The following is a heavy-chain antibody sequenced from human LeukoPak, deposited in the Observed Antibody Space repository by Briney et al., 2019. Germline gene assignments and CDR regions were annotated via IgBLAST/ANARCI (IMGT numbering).Heavy chain of an antibody. CDR1: GFTFSSYG. CDR3: ARDPPLSCSGGSCYFDY. CDR2: IRYDGSNK. Sequence: AGGSLRLSCAASGFTFSSYGMHWVRQAPGKGLEWVAFIRYDGSNKYYADSVKGRFTISRDNSKNTLYLQMNSLRAEDTAVYYCARDPPLSCSGGSCYFDYWGQGTLVTVSS. J-gene: IGHJ4*02. D-gene: IGHD2-15*01. V-gene: IGHV3-30*02.